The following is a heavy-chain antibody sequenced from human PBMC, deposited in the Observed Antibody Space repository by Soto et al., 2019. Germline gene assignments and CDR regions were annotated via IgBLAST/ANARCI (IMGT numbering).Heavy chain of an antibody. D-gene: IGHD3-10*01. CDR1: GGSISSSKW. Sequence: SETLPHTCAVSGGSISSSKWWSWVRQTPGKGLEWIGEIYHSGSTNYNPSLKSRVTISVDKSKNQFSLKLSSVTAADTAVYYCASKGYDSGVFDYWGQGTLVTSPQ. J-gene: IGHJ4*02. V-gene: IGHV4-4*02. CDR3: ASKGYDSGVFDY. CDR2: IYHSGST.